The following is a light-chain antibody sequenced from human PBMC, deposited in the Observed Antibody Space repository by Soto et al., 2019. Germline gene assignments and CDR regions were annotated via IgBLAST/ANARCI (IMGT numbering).Light chain of an antibody. CDR1: QSISSY. J-gene: IGKJ4*01. V-gene: IGKV1-39*01. Sequence: DIQMTQSPSSLSASVGDRVTITCRASQSISSYLNWYQQKPGKAPKLLIYAASSLQSGVPSRFSGSGSGTDFTLTISSLQPEDFATYYCKQSYSTPPVTFGGGTKVEIK. CDR2: AAS. CDR3: KQSYSTPPVT.